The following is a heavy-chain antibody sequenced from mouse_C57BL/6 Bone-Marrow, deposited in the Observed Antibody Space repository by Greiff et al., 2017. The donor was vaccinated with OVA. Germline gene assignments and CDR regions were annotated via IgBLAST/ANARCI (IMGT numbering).Heavy chain of an antibody. Sequence: VQLQQSGPGLVKPSQSLSLTCSVTGYSITSGYYWNWIRQFPGNKLEWLGYISYDGSNNYNPSLKNRISVTRDTAKNQFYLKLNSVTTEDTATYSCARERPDYWGQGTLVTVSA. J-gene: IGHJ3*01. V-gene: IGHV3-6*01. CDR1: GYSITSGYY. CDR2: ISYDGSN. CDR3: ARERPDY.